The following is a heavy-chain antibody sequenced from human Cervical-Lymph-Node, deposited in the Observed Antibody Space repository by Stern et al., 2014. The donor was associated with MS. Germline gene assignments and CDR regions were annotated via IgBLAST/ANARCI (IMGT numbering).Heavy chain of an antibody. CDR1: GGTFSSYP. Sequence: QVQLVQSGAEVKQPGSSVKVSCKTTGGTFSSYPITWVRQAPGQGLEGVGGVIGPSGTANRAQNFQARVTISADDFRSTAYMELTNLRSEDTAVYYCATRYNWNDKGIVEYWGQGTLVTVSS. CDR2: VIGPSGTA. D-gene: IGHD1-20*01. J-gene: IGHJ4*02. CDR3: ATRYNWNDKGIVEY. V-gene: IGHV1-69*01.